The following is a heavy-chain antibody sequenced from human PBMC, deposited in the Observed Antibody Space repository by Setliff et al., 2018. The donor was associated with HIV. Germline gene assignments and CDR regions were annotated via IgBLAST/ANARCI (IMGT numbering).Heavy chain of an antibody. J-gene: IGHJ4*02. V-gene: IGHV1-18*04. D-gene: IGHD2-21*02. CDR3: ARAGAEVTSHYDW. CDR1: GYTFRRFG. CDR2: ISASNGDT. Sequence: ASVKVSCKASGYTFRRFGITWVRQAPGQGLEWMGWISASNGDTNYAQKFQGRVTMTTDTSTSTAYMELRSLRSDDTAVYYCARAGAEVTSHYDWWGQGTLVTVSS.